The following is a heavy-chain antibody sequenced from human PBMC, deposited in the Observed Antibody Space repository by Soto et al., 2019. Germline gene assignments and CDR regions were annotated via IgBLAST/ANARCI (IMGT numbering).Heavy chain of an antibody. D-gene: IGHD2-8*01. CDR3: TRAPNGLDDFDS. V-gene: IGHV3-48*02. J-gene: IGHJ4*02. CDR1: GFTFSTYA. CDR2: ISSTGTTT. Sequence: GGSLRLSCVVSGFTFSTYAMNWVRQAPGKGLEWISFISSTGTTTHYADSVKGRFTISRDDAKNSLYLQMNSLRDEDTAVYYCTRAPNGLDDFDSGGQGPLVTV.